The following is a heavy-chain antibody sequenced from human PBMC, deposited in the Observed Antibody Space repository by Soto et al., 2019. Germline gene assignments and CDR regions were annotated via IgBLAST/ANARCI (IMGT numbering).Heavy chain of an antibody. J-gene: IGHJ4*02. CDR3: ARSVAVPGAHIDY. CDR2: VYYTGST. V-gene: IGHV4-59*01. D-gene: IGHD6-19*01. CDR1: GGSISGSY. Sequence: SEPLSLTCSVSGGSISGSYWSWIRQSPGKGLEWLGYVYYTGSTNYSPSLRSRVSISVDTSKNEFSLRLSSVTAADTAVYFCARSVAVPGAHIDYWGQGTQVTVSS.